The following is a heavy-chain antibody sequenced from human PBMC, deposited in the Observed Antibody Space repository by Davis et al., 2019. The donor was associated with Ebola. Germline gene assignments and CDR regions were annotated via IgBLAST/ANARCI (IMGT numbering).Heavy chain of an antibody. Sequence: GESLKISCAASGFTFSSYAMHWVRQAPGKGLEWVAVISYDGSNKYYADSVKGRFTISRDNSKNTLYLQMNSLRAEDTAVYYCARDREILYVYGMDVWGKGTTVTVSS. V-gene: IGHV3-30*04. D-gene: IGHD2-8*01. CDR3: ARDREILYVYGMDV. J-gene: IGHJ6*04. CDR2: ISYDGSNK. CDR1: GFTFSSYA.